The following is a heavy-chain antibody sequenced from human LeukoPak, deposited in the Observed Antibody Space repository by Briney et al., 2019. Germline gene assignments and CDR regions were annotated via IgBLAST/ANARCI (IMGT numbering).Heavy chain of an antibody. J-gene: IGHJ6*03. CDR1: DGSLSGYY. D-gene: IGHD2-15*01. Sequence: SETLSLTCAVYDGSLSGYYWSWIRQSPGKGLECIGEINHSGSTNYNPSLQSRVTISVDTSKNQLSLELNSVTAADTAVYYCARNQRPPLRLYYSFMDVWGKGTTVTVSS. CDR2: INHSGST. CDR3: ARNQRPPLRLYYSFMDV. V-gene: IGHV4-34*01.